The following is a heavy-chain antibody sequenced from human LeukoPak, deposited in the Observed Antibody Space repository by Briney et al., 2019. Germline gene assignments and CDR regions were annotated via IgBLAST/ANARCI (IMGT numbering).Heavy chain of an antibody. D-gene: IGHD3-10*01. CDR2: IYYTGSS. CDR1: GGSIRSSDDY. J-gene: IGHJ6*03. CDR3: ARETMVRGVKGNYYYYYMDV. Sequence: SETLSLTCSVSGGSIRSSDDYWGFVRQTPGKGLEWMGSIYYTGSSHYNPSLKSRVTISVDTSKNQFSLKLSSVTAADTAVYYCARETMVRGVKGNYYYYYMDVWGKGTTVTISS. V-gene: IGHV4-39*07.